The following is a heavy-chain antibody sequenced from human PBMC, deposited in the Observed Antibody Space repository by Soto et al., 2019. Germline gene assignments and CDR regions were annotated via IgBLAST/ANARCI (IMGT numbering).Heavy chain of an antibody. CDR2: IYSGGST. D-gene: IGHD4-17*01. CDR3: SRGLGNGDYGDPGDY. J-gene: IGHJ4*02. CDR1: GFTVSSNY. Sequence: GGSLRLSCVASGFTVSSNYMSWVRQAPGKGLEWVSLIYSGGSTYYADSVKGRFTISRDNSKNTLYLQMNSLRADDTAVYYCSRGLGNGDYGDPGDYWGQGTLVTVSS. V-gene: IGHV3-53*01.